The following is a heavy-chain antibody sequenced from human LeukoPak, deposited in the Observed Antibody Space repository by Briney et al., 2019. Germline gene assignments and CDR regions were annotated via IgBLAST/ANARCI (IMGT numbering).Heavy chain of an antibody. CDR1: GGSFSGYY. V-gene: IGHV4-34*01. CDR2: IDQSGNT. Sequence: SETLSLTCAVYGGSFSGYYWSWIRQPPGKGLEWIGEIDQSGNTNYNPSLKSRVTISVDTSKNQFSLKLSSVTAADTAEYYCVTMRTATFPNWFDPWGQGTLVTVSS. CDR3: VTMRTATFPNWFDP. J-gene: IGHJ5*02. D-gene: IGHD2-15*01.